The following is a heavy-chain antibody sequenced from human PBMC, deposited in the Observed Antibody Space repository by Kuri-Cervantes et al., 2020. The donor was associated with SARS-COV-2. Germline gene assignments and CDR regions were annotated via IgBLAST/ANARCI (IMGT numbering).Heavy chain of an antibody. V-gene: IGHV4-39*07. CDR3: ARSPRCSSTSCRYYYYGMDV. Sequence: SETLSLTCTVSGGSVSSGSYYWSWIRQPPGKGLEWIGEINHSGSTNYNPSLKSRVTISVDTSKNQFSLKLSSVTAADTAVYYCARSPRCSSTSCRYYYYGMDVWGQGTTVTVSS. J-gene: IGHJ6*02. D-gene: IGHD2-2*01. CDR2: INHSGST. CDR1: GGSVSSGSYY.